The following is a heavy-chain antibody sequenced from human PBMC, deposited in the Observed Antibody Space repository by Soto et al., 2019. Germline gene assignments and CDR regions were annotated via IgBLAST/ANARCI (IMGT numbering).Heavy chain of an antibody. V-gene: IGHV1-18*01. J-gene: IGHJ6*03. CDR1: GYTFTSYG. CDR3: ARFTSSWHDYYYYMDV. CDR2: ISAYNGNT. D-gene: IGHD6-13*01. Sequence: ASVKVSCKASGYTFTSYGISWVRQAPGQGLEWMGWISAYNGNTNYAQKLQGRVTMTTDTSTSTAYMELRSLRSDDTAVYYCARFTSSWHDYYYYMDVWGKGTTVTVSS.